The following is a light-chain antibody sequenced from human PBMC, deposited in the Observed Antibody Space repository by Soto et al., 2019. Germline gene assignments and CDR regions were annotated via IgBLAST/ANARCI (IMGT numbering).Light chain of an antibody. CDR1: SSNIGSNY. CDR2: RNN. J-gene: IGLJ1*01. Sequence: SVLTQPPSASGTPGQRVTISCSGSSSNIGSNYVYWYQQLSGTAPKLLIYRNNQRPSGVPDRFSGSKSGTSASLAISGLRSEDEADYYCAAWDDSLSGRVFGTGTKVTVL. CDR3: AAWDDSLSGRV. V-gene: IGLV1-47*01.